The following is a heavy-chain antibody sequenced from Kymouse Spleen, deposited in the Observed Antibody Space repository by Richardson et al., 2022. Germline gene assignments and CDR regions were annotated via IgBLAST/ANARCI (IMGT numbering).Heavy chain of an antibody. J-gene: IGHJ6*02. CDR2: ISWNSGSI. CDR3: AKDIGVGALYYYYYYGMDV. Sequence: EVQLVESGGGLVQPGRSLRLSCAASGFTFDDYAMHWVRQAPGKGLEWVSGISWNSGSIGYADSVKGRFTISRDNAKNSLYLQMNSLRAEDTALYYCAKDIGVGALYYYYYYGMDVWGQGTTVTVSS. CDR1: GFTFDDYA. V-gene: IGHV3-9*01. D-gene: IGHD1-26*01.